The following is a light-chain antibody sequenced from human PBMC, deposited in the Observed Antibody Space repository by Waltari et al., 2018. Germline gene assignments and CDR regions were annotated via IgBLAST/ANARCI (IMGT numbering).Light chain of an antibody. CDR1: QSVLYTSTNRNY. CDR2: WAS. CDR3: QQYNTTPLT. Sequence: DIVMTQSPDSLAVSLGERATINCKSSQSVLYTSTNRNYLAWYQQKPGQPPKLLIYWASTRESGVPDRFSGSGSGRDFTLTISSLQAEDVAVYYCQQYNTTPLTFGGGTKVEIK. V-gene: IGKV4-1*01. J-gene: IGKJ4*01.